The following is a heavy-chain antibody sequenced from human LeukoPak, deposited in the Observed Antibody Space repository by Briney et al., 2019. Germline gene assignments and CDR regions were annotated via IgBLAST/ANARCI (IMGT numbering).Heavy chain of an antibody. CDR1: GFTFSSYS. CDR3: ARVGGESSSGDY. CDR2: ISSSSSYI. V-gene: IGHV3-21*01. D-gene: IGHD6-6*01. J-gene: IGHJ4*02. Sequence: PGGSLRLSCAASGFTFSSYSMNWVRQAPGKGLEWVSSISSSSSYIYYADSVKGRFTISRDNAKNSLYLQMNSLRAEDTAVYYCARVGGESSSGDYWGQGTLVTVSS.